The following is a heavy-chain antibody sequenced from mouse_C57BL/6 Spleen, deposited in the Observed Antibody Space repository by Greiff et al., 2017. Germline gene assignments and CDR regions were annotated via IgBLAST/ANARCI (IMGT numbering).Heavy chain of an antibody. Sequence: QVQLQSGAELAKPGASVKLSCKASGYTFTSYWMHWVKQRPGQGLEWIGYINPSSGYTKYNQKFKDKATLTADKSSSTAYMQLSSLTYEDSAVYYCARSAYGSSYGYAMDYWGQGTSVTVSS. J-gene: IGHJ4*01. D-gene: IGHD1-1*01. V-gene: IGHV1-7*01. CDR1: GYTFTSYW. CDR2: INPSSGYT. CDR3: ARSAYGSSYGYAMDY.